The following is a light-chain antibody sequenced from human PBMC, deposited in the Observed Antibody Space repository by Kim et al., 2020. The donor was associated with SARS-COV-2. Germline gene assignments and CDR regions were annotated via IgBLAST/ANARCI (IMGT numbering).Light chain of an antibody. J-gene: IGKJ4*01. Sequence: SVSPGERATLSCRASQNVDSHLAGYQQKPGQVPRLLIYDATNRATGIPARFSASESGTDFTLTISSLEHEDFAVYYCQQGSHWPTFGGGTKVDIK. CDR2: DAT. V-gene: IGKV3-11*01. CDR3: QQGSHWPT. CDR1: QNVDSH.